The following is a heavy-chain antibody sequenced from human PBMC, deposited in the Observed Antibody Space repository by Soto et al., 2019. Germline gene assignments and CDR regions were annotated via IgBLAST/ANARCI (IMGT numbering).Heavy chain of an antibody. Sequence: QLQLQESGPGLVKPSETLSLTCTVSGGSISSSSYYWGWLRQPPGKGLEWIGSIYYSGSTYYNPSLKSRVTRSVETSKNQFSLKLSSVTAADTVGYYCARHTPAISISDHWGQGTLVTVSS. D-gene: IGHD2-15*01. CDR1: GGSISSSSYY. J-gene: IGHJ4*02. CDR2: IYYSGST. CDR3: ARHTPAISISDH. V-gene: IGHV4-39*01.